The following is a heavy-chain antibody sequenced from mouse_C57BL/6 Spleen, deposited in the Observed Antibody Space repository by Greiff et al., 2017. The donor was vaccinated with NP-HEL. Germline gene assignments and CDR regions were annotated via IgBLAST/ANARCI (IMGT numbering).Heavy chain of an antibody. CDR1: GYTFTNYW. J-gene: IGHJ4*01. Sequence: VQLQQSGAELVRPGTSVKMSCKASGYTFTNYWIGWAKQRPGHGLEWIGDIYPGGGYTNYNEKFKGKATLTADKSSSTAYMQFSSLTSEDSAIYYCARRLLRDYYAMDYWGQGTSVTVSS. D-gene: IGHD2-3*01. CDR2: IYPGGGYT. V-gene: IGHV1-63*01. CDR3: ARRLLRDYYAMDY.